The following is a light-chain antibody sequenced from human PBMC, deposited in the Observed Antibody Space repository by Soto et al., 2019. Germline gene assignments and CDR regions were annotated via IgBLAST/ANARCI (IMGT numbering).Light chain of an antibody. CDR1: TSDVGGYNL. CDR3: CSYASSSSYV. Sequence: QSVLTQPASVSVSPGQSITLSRSGTTSDVGGYNLVSWYQQHTAKAPILLIYEGTQRPSGVSSRFSGSKSGNTASLTISGLQAEDEADYYCCSYASSSSYVFGTGTKVTVL. J-gene: IGLJ1*01. CDR2: EGT. V-gene: IGLV2-23*01.